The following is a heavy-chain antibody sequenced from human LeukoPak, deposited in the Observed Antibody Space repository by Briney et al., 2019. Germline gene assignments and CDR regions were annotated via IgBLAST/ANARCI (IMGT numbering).Heavy chain of an antibody. CDR3: AKKTPGIHPFDS. J-gene: IGHJ4*02. Sequence: PGESLRLSCAASGFTFRTSAFSWVRQSPGRGLEWVSTVGTDSDTYYADSVKGRFTISRDNSKNTVYLQMTGLRADDTAVYYCAKKTPGIHPFDSWGQGTLVTVSP. V-gene: IGHV3-23*01. CDR1: GFTFRTSA. D-gene: IGHD6-13*01. CDR2: VGTDSDT.